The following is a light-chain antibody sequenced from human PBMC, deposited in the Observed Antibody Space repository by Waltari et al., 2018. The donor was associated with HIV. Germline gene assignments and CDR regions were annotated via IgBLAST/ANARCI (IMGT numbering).Light chain of an antibody. CDR1: SSNIGAGYD. CDR3: QSHDRSLSGPWV. Sequence: QSVLTQPPSVSGAPGQTVTISCDGSSSNIGAGYDVHWYKQVPGTSPKLVIYSNIKRPSGVPDRFSASKSGTSASLAITGLQAEDEAHYYGQSHDRSLSGPWVFGGGTKLTVL. CDR2: SNI. V-gene: IGLV1-40*01. J-gene: IGLJ3*02.